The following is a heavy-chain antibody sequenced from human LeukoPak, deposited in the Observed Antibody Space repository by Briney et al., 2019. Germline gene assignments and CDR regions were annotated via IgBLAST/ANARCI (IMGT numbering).Heavy chain of an antibody. D-gene: IGHD3-22*01. CDR3: AREAMIDTVLPDY. V-gene: IGHV1-46*01. CDR2: INPSGGST. J-gene: IGHJ4*02. Sequence: ASVKVSCKASGYTFTSYYMHWVRQPPGQGLEWMGIINPSGGSTSYAQKFQGRVTMTRDMSTSTVYMELSSLRSEDTAVYYCAREAMIDTVLPDYWGQGTLVTVSS. CDR1: GYTFTSYY.